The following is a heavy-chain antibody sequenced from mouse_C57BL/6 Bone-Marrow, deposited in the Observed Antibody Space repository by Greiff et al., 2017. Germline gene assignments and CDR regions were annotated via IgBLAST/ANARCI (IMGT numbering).Heavy chain of an antibody. CDR3: ARAAVVPFDY. V-gene: IGHV5-4*01. D-gene: IGHD1-1*01. Sequence: VQLKESGGGLVKPGGSLKISCAASGFTFSSYAMSWVRQTPEKRLEWVATISDGGSYTYYPDNVKGRFTISRENAKNNLYRQMSHLKAEDTALYYGARAAVVPFDYGGQGTTLTVSA. J-gene: IGHJ2*01. CDR2: ISDGGSYT. CDR1: GFTFSSYA.